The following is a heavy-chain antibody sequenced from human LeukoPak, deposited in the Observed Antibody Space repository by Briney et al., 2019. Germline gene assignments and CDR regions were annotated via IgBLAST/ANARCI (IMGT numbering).Heavy chain of an antibody. CDR1: GGSISSSNYY. Sequence: SETLSLTCTVSGGSISSSNYYWGWIRQPPGKGLEWIGSIYYSGSTYYNPSLKSRVTISVDTSKNQFSLKLSSVTAADTAFYYCARRRIVATIDYWGQGTLVTVSS. CDR3: ARRRIVATIDY. D-gene: IGHD5-12*01. V-gene: IGHV4-39*01. J-gene: IGHJ4*02. CDR2: IYYSGST.